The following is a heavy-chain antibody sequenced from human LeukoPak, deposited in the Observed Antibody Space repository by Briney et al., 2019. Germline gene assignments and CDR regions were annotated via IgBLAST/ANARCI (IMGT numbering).Heavy chain of an antibody. J-gene: IGHJ4*02. CDR3: ARSRLAYCGGDCYTFDY. CDR2: IIPIFGTA. CDR1: GGTFSSYA. V-gene: IGHV1-69*13. D-gene: IGHD2-21*02. Sequence: SVKVSCKASGGTFSSYAISWVRQAPGQGLEWMGGIIPIFGTANYAQKSQGRVTITADESTSTAYMELSSLRSEDTAVYYCARSRLAYCGGDCYTFDYWGQGTLVTVSS.